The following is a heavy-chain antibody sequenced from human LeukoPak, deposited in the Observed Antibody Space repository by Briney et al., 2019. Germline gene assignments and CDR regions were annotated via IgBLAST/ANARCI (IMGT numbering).Heavy chain of an antibody. CDR2: ITSSDSYI. J-gene: IGHJ6*03. CDR1: GFTFSSYS. Sequence: GGSLRLSCAASGFTFSSYSMNWVRQAPGKGLEWVSSITSSDSYIYYADSVKGRFTISRDNAKNSLYPQMNSLRAEDTAVYYCARDQAYYYYMDVWGKGTTVTISS. V-gene: IGHV3-21*01. CDR3: ARDQAYYYYMDV.